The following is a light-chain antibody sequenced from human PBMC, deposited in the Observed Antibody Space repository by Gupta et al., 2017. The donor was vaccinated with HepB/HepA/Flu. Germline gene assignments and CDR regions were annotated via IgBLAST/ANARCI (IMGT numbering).Light chain of an antibody. CDR2: DVT. J-gene: IGLJ2*01. V-gene: IGLV2-14*03. CDR3: SSYASISTVS. CDR1: SSDVAGYNY. Sequence: QSALTQPVSVSGSPGHSITFSSTGTSSDVAGYNYVSWYQQHPGKAPKLIIYDVTKRPSGVSNRCSGSKSGNTASLTISGLQAEDEGDYYCSSYASISTVSFGGGTELTVL.